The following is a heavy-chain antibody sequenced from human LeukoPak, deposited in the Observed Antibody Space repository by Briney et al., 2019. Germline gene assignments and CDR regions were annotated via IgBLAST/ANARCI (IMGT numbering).Heavy chain of an antibody. V-gene: IGHV3-74*01. Sequence: GGSLRLSCAASGFTFSSYWMSWVRQAPGKGLVWVSRINSDGSSTNYADFVKGRFTISRDNAKNTLYLQMNSLRAEDTAMYYCVRVLFSNSGYWGQGTLVTVSS. CDR2: INSDGSST. D-gene: IGHD3-10*01. J-gene: IGHJ4*02. CDR1: GFTFSSYW. CDR3: VRVLFSNSGY.